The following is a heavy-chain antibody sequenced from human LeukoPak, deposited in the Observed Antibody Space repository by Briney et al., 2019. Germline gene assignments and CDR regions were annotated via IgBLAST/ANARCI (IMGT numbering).Heavy chain of an antibody. CDR1: GYTFTGYY. D-gene: IGHD2/OR15-2a*01. CDR2: INPKSGGT. CDR3: AKDRENFIPETTFFYNYGLDV. J-gene: IGHJ6*02. V-gene: IGHV1-2*02. Sequence: ASVKVSCKASGYTFTGYYIHWVRQAPGQGHEWMGWINPKSGGTTYAQKFQGRVTITRDTPISTAYMEVSRLGSDDTAVYFCAKDRENFIPETTFFYNYGLDVWAKGPRSPSP.